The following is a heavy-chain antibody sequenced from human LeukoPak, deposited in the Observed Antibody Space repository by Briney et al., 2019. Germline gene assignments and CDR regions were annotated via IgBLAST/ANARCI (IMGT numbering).Heavy chain of an antibody. Sequence: PSETLSLTCAVSGYSINNDYCWGWIRQPPGQGLEWIGSIYHSGNTDYNPSLKSRVTISVDTSKNQFSLKLSSVTAADTAVYYCARHLYDSSGYVDYWGQGTLVTVSS. V-gene: IGHV4-38-2*01. CDR1: GYSINNDYC. D-gene: IGHD3-22*01. CDR3: ARHLYDSSGYVDY. CDR2: IYHSGNT. J-gene: IGHJ4*02.